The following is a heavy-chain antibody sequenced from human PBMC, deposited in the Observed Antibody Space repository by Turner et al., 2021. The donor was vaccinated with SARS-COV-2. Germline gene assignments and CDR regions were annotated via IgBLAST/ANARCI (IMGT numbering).Heavy chain of an antibody. Sequence: QVQLVQSGAEVKQPGASVKVSCKAFGYTFSGYYIHWVRQAPGQGLEWMGWINPSLDSTNYPQKFQDRVTMTRDTSISTAYMELNSLTSDDTAIYYCARGGSNDPYYYYGLDVWGQGTTVTVSS. V-gene: IGHV1-2*02. J-gene: IGHJ6*02. CDR3: ARGGSNDPYYYYGLDV. D-gene: IGHD1-1*01. CDR1: GYTFSGYY. CDR2: INPSLDST.